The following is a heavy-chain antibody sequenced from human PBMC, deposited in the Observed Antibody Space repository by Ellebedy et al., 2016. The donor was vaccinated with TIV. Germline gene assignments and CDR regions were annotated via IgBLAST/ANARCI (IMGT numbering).Heavy chain of an antibody. CDR1: GFSLSTSGVG. CDR3: AHTISDGIVVVITSCFDY. J-gene: IGHJ4*02. D-gene: IGHD3-22*01. CDR2: IYWNDDK. Sequence: SGPTLVKPTQTLTLTCTFSGFSLSTSGVGVGWIRQPPGKALEWLALIYWNDDKRYSPSLKSRLTITKDTSKNQVVLTMSNMDPVDTATYYCAHTISDGIVVVITSCFDYWGQGTLVTVSS. V-gene: IGHV2-5*01.